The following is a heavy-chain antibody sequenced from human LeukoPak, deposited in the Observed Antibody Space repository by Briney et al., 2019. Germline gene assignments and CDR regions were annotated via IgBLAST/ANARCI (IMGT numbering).Heavy chain of an antibody. CDR1: GGSISSYY. CDR2: IYYSGST. CDR3: ARHFDTMLTAIRFDP. J-gene: IGHJ5*02. V-gene: IGHV4-59*08. D-gene: IGHD2-21*02. Sequence: SETLSLTCTVSGGSISSYYWSWIRQPPGKGLEWIWYIYYSGSTNYNPSLKSRVTISVDTSKNQFSLKLSSVTAADTAVYYCARHFDTMLTAIRFDPWGQGTLVTVSS.